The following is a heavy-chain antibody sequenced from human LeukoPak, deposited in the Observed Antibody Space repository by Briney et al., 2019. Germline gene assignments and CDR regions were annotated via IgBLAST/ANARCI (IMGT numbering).Heavy chain of an antibody. V-gene: IGHV4-34*01. CDR2: INHSGST. Sequence: PSETLSLTCADYGGSFSGYYWSWIRQPPGKGLEWIGEINHSGSTKYNPSLKSRVTISVDTSKNQFSLKLSSVTAADTAVYYCARLLVVPAASDAFDIWGQGTMVTVSS. D-gene: IGHD2-2*01. CDR3: ARLLVVPAASDAFDI. J-gene: IGHJ3*02. CDR1: GGSFSGYY.